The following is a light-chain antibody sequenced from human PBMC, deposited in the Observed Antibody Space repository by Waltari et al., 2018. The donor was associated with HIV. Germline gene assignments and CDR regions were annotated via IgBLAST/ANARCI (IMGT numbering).Light chain of an antibody. CDR2: GAS. J-gene: IGKJ1*01. CDR1: QNVITN. Sequence: EIVMTQSPATLSVSLGERVTLSCRASQNVITNLAWYQQTPGQAPRLLIYGASTRATDIPSRFSGGGSGTEFTLTIGSLQSEDSASYYCQQYNNWPRTFGQGTKVEVK. V-gene: IGKV3-15*01. CDR3: QQYNNWPRT.